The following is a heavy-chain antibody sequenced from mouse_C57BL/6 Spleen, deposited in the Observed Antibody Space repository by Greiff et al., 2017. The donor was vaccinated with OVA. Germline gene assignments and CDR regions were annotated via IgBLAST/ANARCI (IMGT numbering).Heavy chain of an antibody. CDR3: TRYYYGSSFDY. D-gene: IGHD1-1*01. Sequence: QVHVKQSGAELVRPGASVTLSCKASGYTFTDYEMHWVKQTPVHGLDWIGAIDPETGGTAYNQKFKGKAILTADKSSSTAYMELRSLTSEDSAVYYCTRYYYGSSFDYWGQGTTLTVSS. J-gene: IGHJ2*01. CDR2: IDPETGGT. V-gene: IGHV1-15*01. CDR1: GYTFTDYE.